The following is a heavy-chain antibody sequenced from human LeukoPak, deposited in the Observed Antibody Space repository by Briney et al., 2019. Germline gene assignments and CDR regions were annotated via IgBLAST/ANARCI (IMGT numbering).Heavy chain of an antibody. CDR1: GGSISSGSYY. CDR3: AREEYSSSVDY. CDR2: IYTSGST. D-gene: IGHD6-6*01. J-gene: IGHJ4*02. V-gene: IGHV4-61*02. Sequence: SQTLSLTCTVSGGSISSGSYYWSWIRKPAGKGLEWIGRIYTSGSTNYNPSLKSQVTISVDTSKNQFSMKLSSVAAADTAVYYCAREEYSSSVDYWGQGTLVTVSS.